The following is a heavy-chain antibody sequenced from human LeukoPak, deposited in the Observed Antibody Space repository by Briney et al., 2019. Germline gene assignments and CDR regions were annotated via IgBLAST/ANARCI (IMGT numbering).Heavy chain of an antibody. Sequence: GESLRLSCAASGFTFSHYGMQWVRQAPGKGLEWVAVISHDGSVTFYADSVKGRFTISRDNSKYTVDLQMYSLRAEDTAVYYCAKEPNSYSSGWYFQHWGQGTLVTVSS. CDR3: AKEPNSYSSGWYFQH. V-gene: IGHV3-30*18. D-gene: IGHD6-25*01. CDR2: ISHDGSVT. J-gene: IGHJ1*01. CDR1: GFTFSHYG.